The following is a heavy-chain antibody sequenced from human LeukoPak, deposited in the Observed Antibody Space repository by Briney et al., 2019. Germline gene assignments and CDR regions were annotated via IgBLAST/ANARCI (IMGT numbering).Heavy chain of an antibody. V-gene: IGHV1-18*01. CDR2: ISAYNGNT. J-gene: IGHJ4*02. CDR1: GYTFTSYG. Sequence: ASVKVSCKASGYTFTSYGISWVRQAPGQGLEWMGWISAYNGNTNYAQKLQGRVTMTTDTSTSTAYMELRSLRSDDTAVYYCAKDGLVYYDFWSGYSYYFDYWGQGTLVTVSS. CDR3: AKDGLVYYDFWSGYSYYFDY. D-gene: IGHD3-3*01.